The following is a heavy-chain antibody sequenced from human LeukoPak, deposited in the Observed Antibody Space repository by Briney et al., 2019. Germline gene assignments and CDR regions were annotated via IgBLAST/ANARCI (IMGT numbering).Heavy chain of an antibody. CDR3: ARESALDDDAFDI. Sequence: ASVKVSCKASGYTFTDYYMHWVRQAPGQGLEWMGWINPDSDGTNYAQNFQGRVTMTRDTSISTAYMELSRLRSDDTAIYYCARESALDDDAFDIWGQGTMVTVSS. J-gene: IGHJ3*02. CDR1: GYTFTDYY. V-gene: IGHV1-2*02. CDR2: INPDSDGT.